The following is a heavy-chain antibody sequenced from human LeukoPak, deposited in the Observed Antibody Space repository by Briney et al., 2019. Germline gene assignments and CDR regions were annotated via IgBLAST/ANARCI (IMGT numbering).Heavy chain of an antibody. CDR3: ARDRGATVVTHDY. Sequence: PSETLSLTCTVSGGSISSYYWSWIRQPPGKGLEWIGYIYYSGSTNYNPSLKSRVTISVDTSKNQFSLKLSSVTAADTAVYYCARDRGATVVTHDYWGQGTLVTVSS. D-gene: IGHD4-23*01. CDR2: IYYSGST. CDR1: GGSISSYY. V-gene: IGHV4-59*12. J-gene: IGHJ4*02.